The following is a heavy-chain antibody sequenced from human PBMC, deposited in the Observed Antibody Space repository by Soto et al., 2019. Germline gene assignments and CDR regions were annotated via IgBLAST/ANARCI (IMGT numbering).Heavy chain of an antibody. CDR1: GFTFISYW. D-gene: IGHD3-9*01. V-gene: IGHV3-74*01. CDR2: INSDGSST. CDR3: ARDARDYDILTGPLPTRYMDV. Sequence: GGSLRLSCAASGFTFISYWMHWVRQAPWKGLVWVSRINSDGSSTSYADSVKGRFTISRDNAKNTLYLQMNSLRAEDTAVYYCARDARDYDILTGPLPTRYMDVWGKGTTVTVSS. J-gene: IGHJ6*03.